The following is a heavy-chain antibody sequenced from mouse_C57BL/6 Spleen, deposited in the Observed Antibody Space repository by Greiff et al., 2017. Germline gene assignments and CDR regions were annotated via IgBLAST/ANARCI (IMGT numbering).Heavy chain of an antibody. CDR2: IDPSDSET. J-gene: IGHJ2*01. V-gene: IGHV1-52*01. CDR3: ATFDYYGRRGEDY. CDR1: GYTFTSYW. D-gene: IGHD1-1*01. Sequence: QVQLQQPGAELVRPGSSVKLSCKASGYTFTSYWMHWVKQRPIQGLEWIGNIDPSDSETHYNQKFKDKATLTVDKSSSTAYMQLSSLTSEDSAVYYCATFDYYGRRGEDYWGQGTTLTVSS.